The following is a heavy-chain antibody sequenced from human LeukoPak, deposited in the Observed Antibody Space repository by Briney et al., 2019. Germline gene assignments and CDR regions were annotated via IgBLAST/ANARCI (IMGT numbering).Heavy chain of an antibody. J-gene: IGHJ4*02. CDR3: AKAPGVVVPAARVYDY. Sequence: GGSLRLSCAASGFTFGSFAMSWVRQAPGKGLEWVSGISGSGGGTYYADSVKGRFTISRDNSKYTLYLQMNSLRAEDTAVYYCAKAPGVVVPAARVYDYWGQGTLVTVSS. D-gene: IGHD2-2*01. CDR1: GFTFGSFA. CDR2: ISGSGGGT. V-gene: IGHV3-23*01.